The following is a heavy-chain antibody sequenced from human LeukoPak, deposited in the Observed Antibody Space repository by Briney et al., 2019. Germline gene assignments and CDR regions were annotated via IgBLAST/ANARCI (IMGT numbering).Heavy chain of an antibody. CDR1: GFTFSSYA. V-gene: IGHV3-23*01. J-gene: IGHJ4*02. Sequence: PGGSLRLSCAASGFTFSSYAMSWVRQAPGKGLEWVSAISGSGGSTYYADSVKGRLTISRDNSKNTLYLQMNSLRAEDTAVYYCAKAASYYYDSSGYYPLHIYFDYWGQGTLVTVSS. CDR2: ISGSGGST. CDR3: AKAASYYYDSSGYYPLHIYFDY. D-gene: IGHD3-22*01.